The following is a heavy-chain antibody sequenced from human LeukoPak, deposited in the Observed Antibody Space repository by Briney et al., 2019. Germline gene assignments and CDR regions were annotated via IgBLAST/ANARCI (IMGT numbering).Heavy chain of an antibody. Sequence: ASVKVSCKASGYTFTSYYMHWVRQAPGQGLEWMGIINPSGGSTSYAQKFQGRVTVTRDTSTTTAYLQWSSLKASDTAMYYCARRQAAAVNWFDSWGQGTLVTVSS. V-gene: IGHV1-46*01. J-gene: IGHJ5*01. CDR1: GYTFTSYY. D-gene: IGHD6-25*01. CDR2: INPSGGST. CDR3: ARRQAAAVNWFDS.